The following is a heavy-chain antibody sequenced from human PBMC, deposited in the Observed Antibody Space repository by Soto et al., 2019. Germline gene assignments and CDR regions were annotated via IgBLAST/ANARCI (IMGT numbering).Heavy chain of an antibody. J-gene: IGHJ6*02. D-gene: IGHD6-13*01. CDR2: FRSGGDDDTT. Sequence: PGGSLRLSCAASGFTFSSYSMSWVRQAPGKGLEWVSGFRSGGDDDTTYYADSVKGRFTISRDNSKNTLYLQMNSLRAEDTAVYYCATITPPGIAAAGHYYYYGMDVWGQGTTVTVSS. CDR3: ATITPPGIAAAGHYYYYGMDV. V-gene: IGHV3-23*01. CDR1: GFTFSSYS.